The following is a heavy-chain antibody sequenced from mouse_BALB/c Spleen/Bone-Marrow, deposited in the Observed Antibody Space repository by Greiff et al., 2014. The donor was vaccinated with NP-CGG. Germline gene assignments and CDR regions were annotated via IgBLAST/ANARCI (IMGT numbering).Heavy chain of an antibody. CDR2: IYLGSGST. CDR1: GYTFTDYV. V-gene: IGHV1-77*01. CDR3: ARGLGLLYYTMDY. D-gene: IGHD3-1*01. J-gene: IGHJ4*01. Sequence: QVQLKQSGPELVKPGASVKMSCKASGYTFTDYVITWVKQRTGQGLEWIGEIYLGSGSTYYNEKFKGKAALTADKSSNTAYMQLSSLTSEDSAVYFCARGLGLLYYTMDYWGQGTSVTVSS.